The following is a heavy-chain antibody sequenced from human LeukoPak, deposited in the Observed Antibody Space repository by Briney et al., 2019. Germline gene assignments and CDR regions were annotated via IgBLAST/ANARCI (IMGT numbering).Heavy chain of an antibody. D-gene: IGHD3-10*01. V-gene: IGHV3-21*01. CDR2: ISSSSSYI. CDR1: GSTFSSYS. Sequence: AGGSLRLSCAASGSTFSSYSMNWVRQAPGKGLEWVSSISSSSSYIYYADSVKGRFTISRDNAKNSLYLQMNSLRAEDTAVYYCARDRGSRANFDYWGQGTLVTVSS. CDR3: ARDRGSRANFDY. J-gene: IGHJ4*02.